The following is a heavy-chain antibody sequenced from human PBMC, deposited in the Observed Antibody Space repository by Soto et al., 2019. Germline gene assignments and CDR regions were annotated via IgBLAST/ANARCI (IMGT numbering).Heavy chain of an antibody. CDR3: ARGSSPVSSYYGVGV. CDR1: GFTFSTYA. V-gene: IGHV3-23*01. CDR2: ISGSGDTT. J-gene: IGHJ6*02. Sequence: EVQLLESGGGLVQPGGSLKLSCSASGFTFSTYAISWVRQAPGKGLEWVSIISGSGDTTYYADSVKGRFTVSRDNSKTPLDLQMNSLRAEDAAVYYCARGSSPVSSYYGVGVWGQGTSVTVSS.